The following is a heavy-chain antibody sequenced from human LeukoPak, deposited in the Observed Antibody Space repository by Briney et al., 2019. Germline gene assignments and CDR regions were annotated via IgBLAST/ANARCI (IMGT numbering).Heavy chain of an antibody. CDR3: ARGFPDKVWGNSRPTAGYFQY. CDR2: INQSGSN. D-gene: IGHD3-16*02. V-gene: IGHV4-34*01. Sequence: SETLSHTCAVYGGSFSGYYWSWIRQPPGEALEWIGEINQSGSNNYNPSLERRVTMSVDRSMKQFFLKLSSVTAADTAVYYCARGFPDKVWGNSRPTAGYFQYWGQGTLVTVSS. CDR1: GGSFSGYY. J-gene: IGHJ1*01.